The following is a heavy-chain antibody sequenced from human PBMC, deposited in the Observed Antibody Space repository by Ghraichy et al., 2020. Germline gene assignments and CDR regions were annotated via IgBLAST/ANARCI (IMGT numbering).Heavy chain of an antibody. CDR2: INHSGST. CDR3: ARGLAYCSSTSCYMNWFDP. J-gene: IGHJ5*02. D-gene: IGHD2-2*02. CDR1: GGSFSGYY. Sequence: ESLNISCAVYGGSFSGYYWSWIRQPPGKGLEWIGEINHSGSTNYNPSLKSRVTISVDTSKNQFSLKLSSVTAADTAVYYCARGLAYCSSTSCYMNWFDPWGQGTLVTVSS. V-gene: IGHV4-34*01.